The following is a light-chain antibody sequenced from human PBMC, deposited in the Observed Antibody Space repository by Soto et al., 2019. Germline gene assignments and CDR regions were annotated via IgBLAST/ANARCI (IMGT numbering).Light chain of an antibody. CDR3: QQYGSSPRQT. J-gene: IGKJ1*01. CDR1: QSVSSSY. CDR2: GAS. V-gene: IGKV3-20*01. Sequence: IVLTQSPGTLSLSPWERATLSCRASQSVSSSYLAWYQQKPGQAPRLLIYGASNRATGIPDRFSGSGSGTDFTLTISRLEPEDFAVYYCQQYGSSPRQTFGQGTKVDIK.